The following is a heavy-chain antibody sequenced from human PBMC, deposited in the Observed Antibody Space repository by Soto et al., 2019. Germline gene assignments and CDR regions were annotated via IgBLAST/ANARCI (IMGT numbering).Heavy chain of an antibody. V-gene: IGHV4-31*03. CDR3: ARGVTMVRGVIHTPYFDY. J-gene: IGHJ4*02. CDR2: IYYSGST. CDR1: GGSISSGGYY. Sequence: SETLSLTCTVSGGSISSGGYYWSWIRQHPGKGLEWIGYIYYSGSTYYNPSLKSRATISVDTSKNQFSLKLSSVTAADTAVYYCARGVTMVRGVIHTPYFDYWGQGTLVTVSS. D-gene: IGHD3-10*01.